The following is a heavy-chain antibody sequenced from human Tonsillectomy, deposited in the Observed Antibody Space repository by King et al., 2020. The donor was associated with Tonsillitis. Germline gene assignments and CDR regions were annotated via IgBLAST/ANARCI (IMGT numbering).Heavy chain of an antibody. V-gene: IGHV1-18*01. Sequence: VQLVESGAEVKKPGASVKVSCKASGYTFTSYGISWVRQAPGQGLEWMGWISAYNGNTNYAQKLQGRVTMTTDTSTSTAYMELRSLRSDDTAVYYCARALNDILTGPNPDYWGQGTLVTVSS. J-gene: IGHJ4*02. CDR2: ISAYNGNT. CDR1: GYTFTSYG. CDR3: ARALNDILTGPNPDY. D-gene: IGHD3-9*01.